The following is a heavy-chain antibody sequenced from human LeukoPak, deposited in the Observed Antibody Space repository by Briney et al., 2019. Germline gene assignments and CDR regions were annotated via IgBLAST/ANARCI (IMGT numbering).Heavy chain of an antibody. V-gene: IGHV4-4*07. Sequence: SETLSLTCTVSGGSISSYYWSWIRQPAGKGLEWIGRIYTSGSTYYNPSLKSRVTIPIDTSKNQFFLRLSSVTAADTAMYYCAREYGKIDPTFDHWGQGTLVTVSS. J-gene: IGHJ4*02. CDR3: AREYGKIDPTFDH. CDR1: GGSISSYY. CDR2: IYTSGST. D-gene: IGHD4-17*01.